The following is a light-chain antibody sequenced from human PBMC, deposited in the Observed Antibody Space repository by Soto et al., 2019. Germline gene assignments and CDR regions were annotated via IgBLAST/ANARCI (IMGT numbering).Light chain of an antibody. CDR2: EAS. CDR3: QQFHNFPLT. J-gene: IGKJ3*01. CDR1: QDIDNH. V-gene: IGKV1-33*01. Sequence: DIQMTQSPSSLSASIGDRVIITCQASQDIDNHLNWYPQKSGSAPKLLIYEASNLETGVPARFSGGGSGTDFSLTIAGLQPEDLATYFCQQFHNFPLTFGPGTKVDFK.